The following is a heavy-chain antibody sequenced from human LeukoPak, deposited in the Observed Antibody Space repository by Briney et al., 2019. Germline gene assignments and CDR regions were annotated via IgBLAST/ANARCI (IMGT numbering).Heavy chain of an antibody. J-gene: IGHJ6*03. CDR2: INHSGGT. Sequence: SETLSLTCAVYGGSFSGYSWNWIRQPPVKGLEWIGEINHSGGTNYNPSLKSRVTISVDTSKKQFSLKLSSVTAADTAVYYCARAVFWSGYYTDRNTYYMDVWGKGTTVTVSS. CDR3: ARAVFWSGYYTDRNTYYMDV. D-gene: IGHD3-3*01. CDR1: GGSFSGYS. V-gene: IGHV4-34*01.